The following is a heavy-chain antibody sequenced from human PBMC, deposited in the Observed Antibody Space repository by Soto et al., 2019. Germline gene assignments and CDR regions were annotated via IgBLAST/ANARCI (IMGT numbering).Heavy chain of an antibody. CDR3: ARSYYDRTGFAVDP. V-gene: IGHV4-59*02. Sequence: QMQLQASGPRLVKPSETLSLTCDVSGASVSHGYWSWIRQPPGKGLEWIGFMYFGGSFNYNPSLTSRATISVETSKNQFSMKLTSVTASDTAVYYCARSYYDRTGFAVDPWGQGTLVTVSS. CDR1: GASVSHGY. D-gene: IGHD3-22*01. CDR2: MYFGGSF. J-gene: IGHJ5*02.